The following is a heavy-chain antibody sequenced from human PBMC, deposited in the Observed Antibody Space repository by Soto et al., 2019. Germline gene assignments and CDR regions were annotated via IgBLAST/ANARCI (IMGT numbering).Heavy chain of an antibody. J-gene: IGHJ5*02. Sequence: PSETLSLTCAVYGGSFSGYYWSWIRQPPGKGLEWIGEINHSGSTNYNPSLKSRVTISVDTSKNQFSLKLSSVTAADTAVYYCERMYYYGSGSYARPFDPWGQGTLVTVSS. V-gene: IGHV4-34*01. CDR3: ERMYYYGSGSYARPFDP. D-gene: IGHD3-10*01. CDR1: GGSFSGYY. CDR2: INHSGST.